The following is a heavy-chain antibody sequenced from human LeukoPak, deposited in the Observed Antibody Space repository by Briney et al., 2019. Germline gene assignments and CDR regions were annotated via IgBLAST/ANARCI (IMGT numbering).Heavy chain of an antibody. D-gene: IGHD3-10*01. V-gene: IGHV4-31*03. J-gene: IGHJ5*02. CDR3: ARHYGSGMDYFDP. CDR1: GGSISSGSYY. CDR2: IYYSGST. Sequence: PSETLSLTCSVSGGSISSGSYYWTWIRQHPGKGLEWIGYIYYSGSTYYNPSLNSRVTISVDTSKNQCSLKLTSVTAADTAVYYCARHYGSGMDYFDPWGQGTLVTVSS.